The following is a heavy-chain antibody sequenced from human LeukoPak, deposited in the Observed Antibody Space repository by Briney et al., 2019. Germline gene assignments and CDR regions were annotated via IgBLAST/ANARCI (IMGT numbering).Heavy chain of an antibody. J-gene: IGHJ4*02. Sequence: SETLSPTCAVYGGSFSGYYWSWIRQPPGKGLEWIGEINHSGSTNYNPSLKSRVTISVDTSKNQFSLKLSSVTAADTAVYYCARVPHRYSSGWYGRFSFDYWGQGTLVTVSS. CDR1: GGSFSGYY. D-gene: IGHD6-19*01. CDR2: INHSGST. V-gene: IGHV4-34*01. CDR3: ARVPHRYSSGWYGRFSFDY.